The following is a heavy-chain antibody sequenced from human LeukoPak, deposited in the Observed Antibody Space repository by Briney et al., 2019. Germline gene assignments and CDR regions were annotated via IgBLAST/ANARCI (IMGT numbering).Heavy chain of an antibody. Sequence: SETLSLTCTASGGPVGSGSYCWSWIRQTPGKTLEWIGYICDSGSIDHNPSLKSRVTISMDTSKSHFSLKLSSVTAADTAVYSCARGGFREFDSWGQGTLVIVSS. CDR1: GGPVGSGSYC. CDR2: ICDSGSI. CDR3: ARGGFREFDS. V-gene: IGHV4-61*03. D-gene: IGHD3-10*01. J-gene: IGHJ4*02.